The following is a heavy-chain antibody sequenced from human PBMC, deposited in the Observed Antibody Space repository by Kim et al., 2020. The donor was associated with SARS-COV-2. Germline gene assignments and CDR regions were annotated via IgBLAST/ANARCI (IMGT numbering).Heavy chain of an antibody. Sequence: VKGRLTISRDNSKNTLYLQMNSLRAEDTAVYYCAKDSGAYDSSVLDAFDIWGQGTMVTVSS. V-gene: IGHV3-33*06. J-gene: IGHJ3*02. CDR3: AKDSGAYDSSVLDAFDI. D-gene: IGHD3-22*01.